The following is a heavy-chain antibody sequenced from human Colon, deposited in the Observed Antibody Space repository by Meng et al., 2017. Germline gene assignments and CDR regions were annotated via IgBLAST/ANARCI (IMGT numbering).Heavy chain of an antibody. CDR2: IYHSGST. J-gene: IGHJ4*02. D-gene: IGHD5-18*01. CDR3: ARVRLDTAMVTLDY. Sequence: QVQLQDPGQGLVKPSGTLSLPCAVSGGSISSSNWWSWVRQPPGKGLEWIGEIYHSGSTNYNPSLKSRVTISVDKSKNQFSLKLSSVTAADTAVYYCARVRLDTAMVTLDYWGQGTLVTVSS. CDR1: GGSISSSNW. V-gene: IGHV4-4*02.